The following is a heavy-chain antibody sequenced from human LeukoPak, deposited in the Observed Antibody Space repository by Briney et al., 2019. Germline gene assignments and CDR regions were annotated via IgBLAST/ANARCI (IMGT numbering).Heavy chain of an antibody. CDR2: ISGTAFST. J-gene: IGHJ4*02. D-gene: IGHD2-2*01. CDR1: GFTFSSYG. Sequence: GGSLRLSCAASGFTFSSYGMSWVRQAPGKGLEWVSIISGTAFSTYYADSVRGRFTISRDNAKNSLYLQMNSLRAEDTAVYYCARGSNQDIVVVPAIDYWGQGTLVTVSS. CDR3: ARGSNQDIVVVPAIDY. V-gene: IGHV3-23*01.